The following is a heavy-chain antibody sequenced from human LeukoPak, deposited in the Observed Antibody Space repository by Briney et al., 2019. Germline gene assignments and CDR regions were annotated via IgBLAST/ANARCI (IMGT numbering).Heavy chain of an antibody. CDR1: GFNFIDYS. J-gene: IGHJ4*02. Sequence: GGSLRLSCAASGFNFIDYSMNWVRQAPGKGLEWISYIGISSGNTKYADSVKGRFTISRDKAKNSLYLQMNSLRVEDTAVYYCARDHRCAFANWGQGTLVTVSS. CDR2: IGISSGNT. D-gene: IGHD2-21*01. CDR3: ARDHRCAFAN. V-gene: IGHV3-48*01.